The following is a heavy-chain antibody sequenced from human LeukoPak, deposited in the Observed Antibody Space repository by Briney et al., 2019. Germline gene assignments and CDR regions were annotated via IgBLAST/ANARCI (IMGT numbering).Heavy chain of an antibody. CDR3: AKPGSGLYVDY. Sequence: AGGSLRLSCSGSGFTFSGYAMSWVRQGPGIGLMWVSGICNSGGSTYYADPGRGRLTISRATSTNTMYLKMNSMKAQATAIIYCAKPGSGLYVDYWGQGTLVTVSS. V-gene: IGHV3-23*01. D-gene: IGHD6-19*01. J-gene: IGHJ4*02. CDR1: GFTFSGYA. CDR2: ICNSGGST.